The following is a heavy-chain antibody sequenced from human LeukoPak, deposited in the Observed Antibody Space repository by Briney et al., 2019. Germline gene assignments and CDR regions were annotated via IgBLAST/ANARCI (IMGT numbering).Heavy chain of an antibody. Sequence: SETLSLTCAVYGGSFSGYYWSWIRQPQPKGLEWIWEIYLSGSGNYNPTLYSRVPVSVASSKNKFCLKLSPMTAADTAVYYCARCQGDGNHYFDYWCQGTLVTVSS. J-gene: IGHJ4*02. CDR2: IYLSGSG. D-gene: IGHD1-14*01. CDR1: GGSFSGYY. V-gene: IGHV4-34*01. CDR3: ARCQGDGNHYFDY.